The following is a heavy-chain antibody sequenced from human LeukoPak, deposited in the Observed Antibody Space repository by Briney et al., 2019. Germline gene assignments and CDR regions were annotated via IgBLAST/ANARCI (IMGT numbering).Heavy chain of an antibody. D-gene: IGHD3-10*01. CDR3: AEAPSAVPGSPFDT. J-gene: IGHJ5*02. CDR1: RYTFTGYY. V-gene: IGHV1-2*02. CDR2: INPNSSGT. Sequence: ASVNVSRKASRYTFTGYYMHWVRQAPGHRLECMGWINPNSSGTNHAQNFQGRVNITRDTSISTAYMELRRLRFDETGVYYCAEAPSAVPGSPFDTWGQGTLVTVSS.